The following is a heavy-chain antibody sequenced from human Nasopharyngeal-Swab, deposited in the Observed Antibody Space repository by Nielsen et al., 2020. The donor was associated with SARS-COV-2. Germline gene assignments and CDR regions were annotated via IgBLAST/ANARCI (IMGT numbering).Heavy chain of an antibody. J-gene: IGHJ6*02. CDR2: ISSSSYI. CDR1: GFPFNNYN. V-gene: IGHV3-21*04. CDR3: AKDTETGEGIYLWEGGMDV. Sequence: LTRAASGFPFNNYNFNWVRQAPGKGLEWVSSISSSSYIYYADSVKGRFTISRDNAKNSLYLQMNSLRTEDTALYYCAKDTETGEGIYLWEGGMDVWSQGTTVTVSS. D-gene: IGHD5-18*01.